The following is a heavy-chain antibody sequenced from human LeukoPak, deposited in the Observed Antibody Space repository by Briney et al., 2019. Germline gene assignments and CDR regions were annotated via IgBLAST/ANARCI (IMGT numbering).Heavy chain of an antibody. CDR1: GFTFSGYW. Sequence: KPGGSLRLSCAASGFTFSGYWMTWVRQAPGKGLEWVSYISSSGSTIYYADSVKGRFTISRDNAKNSLYLQMNSLRAEDTAVYYCAKVLRSAYYMDVWGKGTTVTVSS. CDR2: ISSSGSTI. V-gene: IGHV3-11*01. J-gene: IGHJ6*03. CDR3: AKVLRSAYYMDV. D-gene: IGHD2-8*01.